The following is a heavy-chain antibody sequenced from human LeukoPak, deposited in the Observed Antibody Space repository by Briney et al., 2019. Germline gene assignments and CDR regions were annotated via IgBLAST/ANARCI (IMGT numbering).Heavy chain of an antibody. CDR1: GYTFTGYY. J-gene: IGHJ6*02. V-gene: IGHV1-2*02. CDR2: INPNSGGT. D-gene: IGHD4-17*01. Sequence: GASVKVSCKASGYTFTGYYMHWVRQAPGQGLEWMGWINPNSGGTNYAQKFQGRVTMTRDTSISTAYMELSRLRSDDTAVYYCARGQRDYGTYYYGMDVWGQGTTVTVSS. CDR3: ARGQRDYGTYYYGMDV.